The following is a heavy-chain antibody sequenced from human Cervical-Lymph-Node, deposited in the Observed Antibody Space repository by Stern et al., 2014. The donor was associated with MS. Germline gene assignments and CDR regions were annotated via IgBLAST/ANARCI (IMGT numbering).Heavy chain of an antibody. J-gene: IGHJ4*02. D-gene: IGHD6-6*01. CDR3: ARDLRSDYSSSGFDY. CDR2: IYASGST. V-gene: IGHV4-4*07. CDR1: GGSISGFY. Sequence: MQLVESGPGLVKPSETLSLACTVSGGSISGFYWSWIRQPAGKGLEWIGRIYASGSTDQNPSLKGRVTMSVDTSRNQFSLKLRSVTAADTAVYYCARDLRSDYSSSGFDYWGQGTLVTVSS.